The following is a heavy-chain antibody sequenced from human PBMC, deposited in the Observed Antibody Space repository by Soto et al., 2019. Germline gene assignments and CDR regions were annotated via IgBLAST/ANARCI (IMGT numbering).Heavy chain of an antibody. CDR3: AKNPAKTGDFEF. CDR1: GGSINNHY. J-gene: IGHJ4*02. D-gene: IGHD7-27*01. CDR2: VYYNGIT. Sequence: SETLSLTCTVSGGSINNHYWSWIRQPPGKGLEWLGYVYYNGITNYNPSLKSRVTMTRDTSISTAYLELSSLRSEDTAVYYCAKNPAKTGDFEFWGQGSLVTVSS. V-gene: IGHV4-59*11.